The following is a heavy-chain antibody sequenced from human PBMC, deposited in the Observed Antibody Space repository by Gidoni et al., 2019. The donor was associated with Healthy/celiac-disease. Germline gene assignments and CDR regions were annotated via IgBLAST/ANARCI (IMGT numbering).Heavy chain of an antibody. V-gene: IGHV3-74*01. J-gene: IGHJ4*02. D-gene: IGHD6-13*01. CDR1: GFTFSSYW. Sequence: EAQLVESGGGLVQPGGSLRLACVASGFTFSSYWMPLVRQAPGKGLVWVSRINSDGSSTTYADSVKGRFTISRDNAKNTLYLQINSLRAEDTAVYYCARGPPSSSWYFLLDYWGQGTLVTVSS. CDR3: ARGPPSSSWYFLLDY. CDR2: INSDGSST.